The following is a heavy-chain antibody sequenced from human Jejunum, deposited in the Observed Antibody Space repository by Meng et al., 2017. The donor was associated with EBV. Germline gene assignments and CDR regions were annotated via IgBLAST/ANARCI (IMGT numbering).Heavy chain of an antibody. CDR1: GSSFASRA. Sequence: VQSGDDGVELRPPGAALRESFRAPGSSFASRAMHWVRQDPVQGIEWMGWINTDTRNPTYAQGLTGRFVFSLDTSVSTAYLQISSLKAEDTAVYYCARGEGGYCSSSSCYLGTWGQGTLVTVSS. CDR2: INTDTRNP. D-gene: IGHD2-2*01. CDR3: ARGEGGYCSSSSCYLGT. V-gene: IGHV7-4-1*02. J-gene: IGHJ4*02.